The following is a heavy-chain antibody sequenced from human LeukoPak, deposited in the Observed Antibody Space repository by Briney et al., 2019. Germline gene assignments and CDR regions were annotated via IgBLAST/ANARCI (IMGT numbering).Heavy chain of an antibody. CDR2: IGSDNKP. D-gene: IGHD6-19*01. CDR3: ARESESSGWYDY. CDR1: GFTFSAYA. J-gene: IGHJ4*02. Sequence: GGSLRLSCEASGFTFSAYAMTWVRQAPGKGLEWVSSIGSDNKPHYSESVKGRFTISRDNSKNSLYLQMNSLRSDDTALYYCARESESSGWYDYWGQGTLVTVSS. V-gene: IGHV3-43*02.